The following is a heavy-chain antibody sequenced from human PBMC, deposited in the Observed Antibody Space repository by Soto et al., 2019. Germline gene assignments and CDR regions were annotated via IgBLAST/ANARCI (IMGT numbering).Heavy chain of an antibody. CDR1: GGSLTGYY. V-gene: IGHV4-34*01. CDR2: INPTGSP. CDR3: ARSREQWLVDAFDI. D-gene: IGHD6-19*01. Sequence: SETLSLTCVVYGGSLTGYYWSWIRQPPGRGLEWIGEINPTGSPKYNPSLMSRVTISVDTSKNQFSMKLSSVTAADTAVFYCARSREQWLVDAFDIWGQGTMVTVS. J-gene: IGHJ3*02.